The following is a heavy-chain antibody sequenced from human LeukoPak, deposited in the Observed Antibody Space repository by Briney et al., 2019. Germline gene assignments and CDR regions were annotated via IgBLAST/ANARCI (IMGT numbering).Heavy chain of an antibody. V-gene: IGHV3-15*01. CDR3: TTVFGLTSGITMVRGPIDY. CDR1: GFTFSNAW. J-gene: IGHJ4*02. D-gene: IGHD3-10*01. CDR2: IKSKTDGGTT. Sequence: GGSLRLSCAASGFTFSNAWMSWVRQAPGKGLEWVGRIKSKTDGGTTDYAAPVKGRFTISRDDSKNTLYLQMNSLKTEDTAVYYCTTVFGLTSGITMVRGPIDYWGQGTLVTVSS.